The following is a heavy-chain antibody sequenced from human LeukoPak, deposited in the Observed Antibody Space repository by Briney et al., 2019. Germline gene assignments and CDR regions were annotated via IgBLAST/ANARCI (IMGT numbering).Heavy chain of an antibody. J-gene: IGHJ4*02. CDR3: ARALSTVTTYFDS. D-gene: IGHD4-17*01. CDR1: GGPFSGYS. Sequence: SETLSLTCAVYGGPFSGYSWSWIRQPPGKGLEWIGEINHSGSTNYNPSLKSRVTISADTSKSQFSLELSSVTAADTAVFYCARALSTVTTYFDSWGQGTLVTVSS. CDR2: INHSGST. V-gene: IGHV4-34*01.